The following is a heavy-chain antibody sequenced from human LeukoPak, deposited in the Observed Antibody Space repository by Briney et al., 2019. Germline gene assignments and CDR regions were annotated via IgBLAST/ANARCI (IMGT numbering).Heavy chain of an antibody. CDR1: GGSISSGGYY. J-gene: IGHJ6*03. CDR2: IYHSGST. Sequence: SETLSLTCTVSGGSISSGGYYWSWIRQPPGKGLEWIGYIYHSGSTYYNPSLKSRVTISVDRSKNQFSLKLSSVTAADTAVYYCARDRYDDFWSGNYYYYMDVWGKGTTVTVSS. D-gene: IGHD3-3*01. V-gene: IGHV4-30-2*01. CDR3: ARDRYDDFWSGNYYYYMDV.